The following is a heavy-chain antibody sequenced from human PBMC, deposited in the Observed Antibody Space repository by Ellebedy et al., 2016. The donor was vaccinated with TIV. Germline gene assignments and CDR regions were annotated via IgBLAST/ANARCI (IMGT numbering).Heavy chain of an antibody. J-gene: IGHJ5*02. V-gene: IGHV4-34*01. D-gene: IGHD3-3*01. CDR1: GESFSGHY. CDR2: VNHGGHT. CDR3: ARILGEDGTNWFDP. Sequence: MPSETLSLTCAVYGESFSGHYWSWIRQSPGKGLEWIGEVNHGGHTTYNPSSEGRVTLSVDESKTQFSLMMTSVTAADTAVYYCARILGEDGTNWFDPWGQGTLVTVSS.